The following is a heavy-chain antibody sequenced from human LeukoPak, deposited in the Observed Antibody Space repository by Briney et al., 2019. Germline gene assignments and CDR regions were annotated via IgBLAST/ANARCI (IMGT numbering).Heavy chain of an antibody. D-gene: IGHD3-10*01. CDR3: ARDRITVVRNPLDY. Sequence: ASVKVSCKASGYTFTSCYMHGVRQAPGQGLEWMGIINPSGGSTSYAQKFQGRITMTRDTSTSTVYMEVSSLRSEDTAVYYCARDRITVVRNPLDYWGQGTLVTVSS. V-gene: IGHV1-46*01. CDR1: GYTFTSCY. J-gene: IGHJ4*02. CDR2: INPSGGST.